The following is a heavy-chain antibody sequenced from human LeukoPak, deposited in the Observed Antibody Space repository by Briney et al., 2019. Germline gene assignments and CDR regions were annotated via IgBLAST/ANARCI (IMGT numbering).Heavy chain of an antibody. Sequence: PGGSLRLSCAASAFTFSSFAMSWVRQAPGKGLEWVSTISETATSTFYADSVKGRFTISRDNSKNTLFLQMSSLKPEDTAVYYCARAGTSGYSLGHDYWGQGTLVTVSS. V-gene: IGHV3-23*01. CDR1: AFTFSSFA. J-gene: IGHJ4*02. CDR2: ISETATST. D-gene: IGHD5-18*01. CDR3: ARAGTSGYSLGHDY.